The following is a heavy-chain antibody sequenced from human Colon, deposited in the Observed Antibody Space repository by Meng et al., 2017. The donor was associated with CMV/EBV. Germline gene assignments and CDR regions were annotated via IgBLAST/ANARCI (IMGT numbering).Heavy chain of an antibody. CDR1: GFTFSSYW. CDR2: INVDGSET. D-gene: IGHD3-10*01. Sequence: RLACAASGFTFSSYWMSWVRQAPGKGPQWMANINVDGSETNHVDSLKGRFTISRDNAKNSLYLQMNSLRVDDTAVYYCVVGGATFDYWGRGTLVTVSS. CDR3: VVGGATFDY. V-gene: IGHV3-7*03. J-gene: IGHJ4*02.